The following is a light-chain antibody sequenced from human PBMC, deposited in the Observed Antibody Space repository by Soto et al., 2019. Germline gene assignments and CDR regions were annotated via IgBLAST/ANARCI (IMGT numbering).Light chain of an antibody. Sequence: EIVMTQSPATLSVSPGERATLSCSSSQSVSGNLAWYQQKPGQAPRLLIYGASTRATGIPARFSGSGSGTEFTLTISSLQSEDFAVYYCQQYHNWPPVNFGGGTKVEIK. J-gene: IGKJ4*01. CDR2: GAS. CDR1: QSVSGN. V-gene: IGKV3-15*01. CDR3: QQYHNWPPVN.